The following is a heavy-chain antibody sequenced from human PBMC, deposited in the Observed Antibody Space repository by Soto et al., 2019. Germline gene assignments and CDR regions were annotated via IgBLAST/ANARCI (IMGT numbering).Heavy chain of an antibody. CDR1: GGSISSYY. Sequence: SETLSLTCTVSGGSISSYYWSWIRQPPGKGLEWIGYIYYSGSTNYNPSLKSRVTISVDTSKNQFSLKLSSVTAADTAVYYCARHQNYYDSSGYYAFDIWGQGTMVTVSS. CDR2: IYYSGST. CDR3: ARHQNYYDSSGYYAFDI. D-gene: IGHD3-22*01. V-gene: IGHV4-59*08. J-gene: IGHJ3*02.